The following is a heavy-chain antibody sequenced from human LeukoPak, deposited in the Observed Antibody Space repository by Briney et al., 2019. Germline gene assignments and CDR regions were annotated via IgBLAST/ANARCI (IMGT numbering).Heavy chain of an antibody. CDR1: GFTFSSYS. CDR3: AREPQAMVRGTYDY. V-gene: IGHV3-21*01. D-gene: IGHD3-10*01. J-gene: IGHJ4*02. CDR2: ISSSSSYI. Sequence: GGSLRLSCAASGFTFSSYSMNWVRQAPGKGLEWVSSISSSSSYIYYADSVKGRFTIPRDNAKNSLYLQMNSLRAEDTAVYYCAREPQAMVRGTYDYWGQGTLVTVSS.